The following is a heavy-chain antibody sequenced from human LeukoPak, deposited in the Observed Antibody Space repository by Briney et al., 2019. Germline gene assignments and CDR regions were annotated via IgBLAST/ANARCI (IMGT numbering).Heavy chain of an antibody. J-gene: IGHJ4*02. Sequence: GGSLRLSCAASGFTFSSYGMHWVRQAPGKGLEWVAVIWYDGSNKYYADSVKGRFTISRDNSKNTLYLQMNSLRAEDTAVYYCARVQYSSSWPSFDYWGQGTLVTVSS. CDR3: ARVQYSSSWPSFDY. V-gene: IGHV3-33*01. D-gene: IGHD6-13*01. CDR2: IWYDGSNK. CDR1: GFTFSSYG.